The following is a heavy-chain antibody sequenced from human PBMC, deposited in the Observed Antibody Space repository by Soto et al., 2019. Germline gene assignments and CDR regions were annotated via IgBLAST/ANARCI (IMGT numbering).Heavy chain of an antibody. V-gene: IGHV3-7*01. CDR2: IKQDGSEK. Sequence: VQLVESGGGLVQPGGSLRLSCAASGFTFSSYWMSWVRQAPGKGLEWVANIKQDGSEKYYVDSVKGRFTISRDNAKNSLYLQMNSLRAEDTAVYYCAREPPARIAAAGRHYWGQGTLVTVSS. CDR1: GFTFSSYW. D-gene: IGHD6-13*01. CDR3: AREPPARIAAAGRHY. J-gene: IGHJ4*02.